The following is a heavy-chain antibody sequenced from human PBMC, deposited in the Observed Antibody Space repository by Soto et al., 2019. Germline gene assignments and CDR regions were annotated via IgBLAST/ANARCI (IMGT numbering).Heavy chain of an antibody. CDR1: GDSLATYW. J-gene: IGHJ6*02. Sequence: GESLKISCQASGDSLATYWIGWVRQMPGKGLEWMGRINLSDRYVNYSPSFHGHVTMSVDKSTNTAFLQWSSLKASDTAMYYCARPLGGDSCGYYSSYKAMHVWGQGTMVTVS. V-gene: IGHV5-10-1*01. CDR2: INLSDRYV. CDR3: ARPLGGDSCGYYSSYKAMHV. D-gene: IGHD3-22*01.